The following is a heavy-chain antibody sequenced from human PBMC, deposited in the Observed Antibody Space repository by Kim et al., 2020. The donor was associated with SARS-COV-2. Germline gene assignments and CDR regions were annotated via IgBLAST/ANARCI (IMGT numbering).Heavy chain of an antibody. CDR1: GFNFRGTG. D-gene: IGHD3-10*01. CDR3: VRHLTRGAPLVDLRMDG. J-gene: IGHJ6*02. Sequence: GGSLRLSCETSGFNFRGTGMHWVRQAPGKGLEWVALIWFDASEEYYADSVKGRFTISRDNSRNTLYLQMNSLRPEDTAIYYCVRHLTRGAPLVDLRMDGWGLGTTVPASS. V-gene: IGHV3-33*01. CDR2: IWFDASEE.